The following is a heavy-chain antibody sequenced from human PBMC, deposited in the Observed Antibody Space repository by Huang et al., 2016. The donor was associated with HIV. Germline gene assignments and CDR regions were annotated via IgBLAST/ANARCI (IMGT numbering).Heavy chain of an antibody. CDR3: ATGFDVFFDF. CDR2: FDPEIGET. J-gene: IGHJ4*02. V-gene: IGHV1-24*01. CDR1: EYTLTELS. Sequence: QVQLVQSRAGVKKPGASVKVSCKVSEYTLTELSIHWVRQPPGKGLEWMGGFDPEIGETIDAQKFQGRVTMTEDTSTETAFMELSGLRPEDTAVYYCATGFDVFFDFWGQGTLVTVSS. D-gene: IGHD3-9*01.